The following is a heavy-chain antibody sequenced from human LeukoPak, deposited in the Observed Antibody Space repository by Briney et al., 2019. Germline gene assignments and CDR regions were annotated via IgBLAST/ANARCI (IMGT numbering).Heavy chain of an antibody. V-gene: IGHV1-3*01. CDR2: INAGNGNT. CDR1: GYTFTSYA. CDR3: AREPVEARGSGCLGY. J-gene: IGHJ4*02. D-gene: IGHD6-19*01. Sequence: GASVKVSCKASGYTFTSYAMHWVRQAPGQRLEWMGWINAGNGNTKYSQKFQGRVTITRDTSASTAYMELSSLRSEDTAVYYCAREPVEARGSGCLGYWGQGTLVTVSS.